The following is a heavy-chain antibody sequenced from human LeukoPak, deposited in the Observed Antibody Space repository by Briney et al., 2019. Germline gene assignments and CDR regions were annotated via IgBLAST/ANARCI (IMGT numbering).Heavy chain of an antibody. CDR3: ASGYGSGVIDY. Sequence: GGSLRLSCAASGFTFSSNYMSWVRQAPGKGLEWVSVIYSAGSTYYADSVNGRFTISRHNSKNTLYLQMHSLRADDPAVYYCASGYGSGVIDYWGQGTLVTVSS. D-gene: IGHD3-10*01. V-gene: IGHV3-53*04. CDR2: IYSAGST. J-gene: IGHJ4*02. CDR1: GFTFSSNY.